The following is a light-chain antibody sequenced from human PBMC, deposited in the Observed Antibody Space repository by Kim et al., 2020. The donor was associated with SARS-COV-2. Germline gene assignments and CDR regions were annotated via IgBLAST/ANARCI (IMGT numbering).Light chain of an antibody. V-gene: IGLV7-43*01. J-gene: IGLJ3*02. CDR2: STT. CDR3: LLYYGGVHPWV. CDR1: TGAVTSASY. Sequence: QTVVTQEPSLTVSPGGTVTLTCASSTGAVTSASYPSWFQQKPGQAPRTLIYSTTKKHSWTPARFSGSLLGDKAALTLSGVQPEDEAEYYCLLYYGGVHPWVFGGGTKLTVL.